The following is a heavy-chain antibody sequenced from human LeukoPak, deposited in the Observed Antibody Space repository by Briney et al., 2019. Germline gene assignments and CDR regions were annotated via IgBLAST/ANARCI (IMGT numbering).Heavy chain of an antibody. CDR1: GYTFIDYY. Sequence: ASVKVSCKASGYTFIDYYMHWVRQAPGQGLEWIGWISPNGGDTNYAPDFRGRVTMTRDTSITTVYMGLNRLKSDDTAVYYCARGHTGELDYWAPGTLVTVSS. D-gene: IGHD7-27*01. J-gene: IGHJ4*02. CDR3: ARGHTGELDY. CDR2: ISPNGGDT. V-gene: IGHV1-2*02.